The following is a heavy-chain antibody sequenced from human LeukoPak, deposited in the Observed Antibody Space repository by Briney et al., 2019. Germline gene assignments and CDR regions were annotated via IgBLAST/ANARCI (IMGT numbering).Heavy chain of an antibody. CDR1: GFTFSSYA. V-gene: IGHV3-23*01. CDR3: AKDIAVAAICGYDY. J-gene: IGHJ4*02. Sequence: GGSLRLSCAASGFTFSSYAMSWVRQAPGKGLEWVSAISGSGGSTYYADSVKGRFIISRDNSKNTLYLQMNSLRAEDTAVYYCAKDIAVAAICGYDYWGQGTLVTVSS. CDR2: ISGSGGST. D-gene: IGHD6-19*01.